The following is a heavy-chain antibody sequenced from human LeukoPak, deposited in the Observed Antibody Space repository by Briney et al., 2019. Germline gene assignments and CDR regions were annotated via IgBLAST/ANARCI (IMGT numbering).Heavy chain of an antibody. CDR1: GFTFSSYW. D-gene: IGHD3-10*01. CDR3: VSGVSIWLGNAFDF. Sequence: GGSLRLSCAASGFTFSSYWMSWVRQAPGKGLEWVANIKQDGSEKYYVDSVKGRFTISRDNAKNTLYLQMNSLRPEDTAVYYCVSGVSIWLGNAFDFWGQGTMVTVSS. V-gene: IGHV3-7*01. J-gene: IGHJ3*01. CDR2: IKQDGSEK.